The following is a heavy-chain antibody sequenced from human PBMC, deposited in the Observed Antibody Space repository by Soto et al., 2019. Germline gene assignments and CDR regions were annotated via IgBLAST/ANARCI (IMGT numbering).Heavy chain of an antibody. CDR2: ISGYDGNT. CDR3: EREKSFGQTPFDS. CDR1: GFTLNDFG. Sequence: TSVKVSCKASGFTLNDFGVSWVRQAPGQGLGWMGWISGYDGNTNFAQKYEGRVTMTIDSSTSTAYMELRNLRSDDTAMYYCEREKSFGQTPFDSWGQGTLVTVSS. D-gene: IGHD3-10*01. J-gene: IGHJ4*02. V-gene: IGHV1-18*01.